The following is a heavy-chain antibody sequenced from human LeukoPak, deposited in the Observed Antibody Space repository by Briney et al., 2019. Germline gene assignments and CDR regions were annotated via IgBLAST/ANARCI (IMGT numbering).Heavy chain of an antibody. CDR2: IIPILGIA. CDR1: GGTFSSYA. Sequence: GASVRVSCKASGGTFSSYAISWVRQAPGQGLEWMGRIIPILGIANYAQKFQGRVTITADKSTSTAYMELSSLRSEDTAVYYCARPSRPYYYDNLWGQGTLVTVSS. D-gene: IGHD3-22*01. J-gene: IGHJ4*02. V-gene: IGHV1-69*04. CDR3: ARPSRPYYYDNL.